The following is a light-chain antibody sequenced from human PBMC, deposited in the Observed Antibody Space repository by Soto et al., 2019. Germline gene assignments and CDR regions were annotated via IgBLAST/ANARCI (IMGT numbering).Light chain of an antibody. CDR1: QSVSSN. Sequence: EIVMTQSPATLSVSPGERATLSCRASQSVSSNLVWYQRKPGQAPRLLIYGASTRATGIPARFSGSGSGTEFTLIISSLQSEDLAVYYCQQYNNWPRTFGQGTKVEIK. J-gene: IGKJ1*01. CDR2: GAS. CDR3: QQYNNWPRT. V-gene: IGKV3-15*01.